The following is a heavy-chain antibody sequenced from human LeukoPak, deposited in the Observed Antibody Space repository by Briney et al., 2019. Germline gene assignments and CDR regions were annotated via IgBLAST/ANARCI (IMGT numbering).Heavy chain of an antibody. D-gene: IGHD6-13*01. CDR1: GFTFSSYS. V-gene: IGHV3-21*04. CDR3: AKDIFTGIAAAGAIDY. J-gene: IGHJ4*02. CDR2: ISSSSNYI. Sequence: GGSLRLSCAASGFTFSSYSMNWVRQAPGKGLEWVSSISSSSNYIYYADSVKGRFTISRDNAKNSLYLQMNSLRAEDTALYYCAKDIFTGIAAAGAIDYWGQGTLVTVSS.